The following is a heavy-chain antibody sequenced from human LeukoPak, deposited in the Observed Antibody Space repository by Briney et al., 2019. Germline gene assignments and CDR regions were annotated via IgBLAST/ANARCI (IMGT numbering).Heavy chain of an antibody. Sequence: SETLSLTCTVSGGSISSYYWSWIRQPAGKGLEWIGRVYTSGSTNYNPSLKSRVTMSVDTSKNQFSLKLSSVTAADTAVYYCARASPLGYCSSTSCHHYYYYGMDVWGQGTTVTVSS. CDR2: VYTSGST. J-gene: IGHJ6*02. V-gene: IGHV4-4*07. D-gene: IGHD2-2*01. CDR1: GGSISSYY. CDR3: ARASPLGYCSSTSCHHYYYYGMDV.